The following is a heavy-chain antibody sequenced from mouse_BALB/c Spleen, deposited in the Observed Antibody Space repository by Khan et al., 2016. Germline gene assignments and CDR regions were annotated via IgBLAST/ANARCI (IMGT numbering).Heavy chain of an antibody. V-gene: IGHV3-2*02. J-gene: IGHJ2*01. CDR1: GYSITSGYG. CDR3: ARTARIKY. CDR2: ISYSGST. Sequence: EVQLQESGPGLVKPSQSLSLTCTVTGYSITSGYGWNWIRQFPGNKLEWMGYISYSGSTNYHPSLKSRISITRDTSKNQFFLQLNSLTTEDTATYDCARTARIKYWGQGTTLTVSS. D-gene: IGHD1-2*01.